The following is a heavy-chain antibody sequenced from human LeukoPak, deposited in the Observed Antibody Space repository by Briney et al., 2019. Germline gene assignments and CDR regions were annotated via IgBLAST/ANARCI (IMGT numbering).Heavy chain of an antibody. D-gene: IGHD3-10*01. CDR2: ISGSGGST. V-gene: IGHV3-23*01. J-gene: IGHJ4*02. CDR3: AKNSFYYDSGSYFFDY. Sequence: GGSLRLSCAASGFTFSSYGMSWVRRPPGKGLEWVSIISGSGGSTSYADSVKGRFTISRDISKNTLYLQMNSLRAEDTAVYYCAKNSFYYDSGSYFFDYWGQGTLVTVSS. CDR1: GFTFSSYG.